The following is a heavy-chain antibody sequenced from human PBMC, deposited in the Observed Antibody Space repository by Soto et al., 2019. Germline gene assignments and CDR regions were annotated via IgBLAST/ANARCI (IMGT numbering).Heavy chain of an antibody. Sequence: QLQLQESGPGLVKPSETLSLTCTVSGGSISSSSYYWGWIRQPPGKGLEWIGSIYYSGSTYYNPSLKSRVTISVDTSKNQFSLKLSSVTAADTAVYYCASWLAVAGFDYWGQGTLVTVSS. CDR3: ASWLAVAGFDY. CDR1: GGSISSSSYY. CDR2: IYYSGST. D-gene: IGHD6-19*01. J-gene: IGHJ4*02. V-gene: IGHV4-39*01.